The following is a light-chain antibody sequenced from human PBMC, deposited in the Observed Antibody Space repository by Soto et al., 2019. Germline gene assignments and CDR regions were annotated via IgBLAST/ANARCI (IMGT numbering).Light chain of an antibody. V-gene: IGKV1-9*01. CDR1: QGISSY. CDR3: QQLNS. Sequence: DIQLTQSPSFLSASVGDRVTITCRASQGISSYLAWYQQKPGKAPKLLIYAASTLQGGVPSRFSGSESGTEFTLTISSLQPEDFATYYCQQLNSFGPGTKVDVK. CDR2: AAS. J-gene: IGKJ3*01.